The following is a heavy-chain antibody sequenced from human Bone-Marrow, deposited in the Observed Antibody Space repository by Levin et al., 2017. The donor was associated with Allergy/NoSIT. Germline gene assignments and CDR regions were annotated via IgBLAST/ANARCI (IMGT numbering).Heavy chain of an antibody. CDR2: IYSGGST. CDR3: ARESGYGDYPDY. D-gene: IGHD5-12*01. CDR1: GFTVSSYY. J-gene: IGHJ4*02. V-gene: IGHV3-53*01. Sequence: GESLKISCAASGFTVSSYYMSWVRQAPGKGLEWVSVIYSGGSTYYADSVKGRFTISRDNSKNTLYLQMNSLRAEDTDVYYCARESGYGDYPDYWGQGTLVTVSS.